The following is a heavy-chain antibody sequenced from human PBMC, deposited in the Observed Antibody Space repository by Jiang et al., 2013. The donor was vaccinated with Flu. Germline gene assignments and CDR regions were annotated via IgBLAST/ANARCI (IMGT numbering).Heavy chain of an antibody. V-gene: IGHV4-59*08. CDR1: GGSMSSYY. CDR3: ARVHSSPAVYYFDY. D-gene: IGHD6-13*01. Sequence: GPGLVKPSETLSLTCTVSGGSMSSYYWSWIRQPPGKGLEWIGYISYSVSFTGSTNYNPSLKSRVSISVDTSKNQFSLNLNSVTAADTAVYYCARVHSSPAVYYFDYVGPGNPGPPSP. CDR2: ISYSVSFTGST. J-gene: IGHJ4*02.